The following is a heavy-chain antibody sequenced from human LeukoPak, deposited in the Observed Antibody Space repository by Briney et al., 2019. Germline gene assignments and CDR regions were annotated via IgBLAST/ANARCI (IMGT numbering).Heavy chain of an antibody. Sequence: SETLSLTCTVSGGSISNYYWSWIRQPPGKGLEWIGFIYYSGTTHYNPSLKSRVTMSVATSNNQFSLRLSSVTAADTAVYYCSRENGAFSPFGYWGQGILVT. J-gene: IGHJ4*02. CDR3: SRENGAFSPFGY. V-gene: IGHV4-59*12. CDR2: IYYSGTT. CDR1: GGSISNYY. D-gene: IGHD2-8*01.